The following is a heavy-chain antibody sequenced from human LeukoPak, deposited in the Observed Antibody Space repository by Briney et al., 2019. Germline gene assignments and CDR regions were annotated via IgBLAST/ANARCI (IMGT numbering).Heavy chain of an antibody. J-gene: IGHJ2*01. D-gene: IGHD4-11*01. Sequence: SETLSPTCTVSGGSISSSSYYWGWIRQPPGKGLEWIGSIYYSGSTYYNPSLKSRVTISVDTSKNQFSLKLSSVTAADTAVYYCARPTEIYWYFDLWGRGTLVTVSS. V-gene: IGHV4-39*07. CDR2: IYYSGST. CDR3: ARPTEIYWYFDL. CDR1: GGSISSSSYY.